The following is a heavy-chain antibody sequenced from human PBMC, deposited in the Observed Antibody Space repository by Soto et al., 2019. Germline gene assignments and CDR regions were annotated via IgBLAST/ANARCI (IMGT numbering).Heavy chain of an antibody. J-gene: IGHJ6*02. CDR2: IKQDGSEK. Sequence: GGSLRLSCAASGFTFSSYWMSWVRQAPGKGLEWVANIKQDGSEKYYVDSVKGRFTISRDNAKNSLYLQMNSLRAEDTAVYYCARESYDILTGYYRESYYYYYGMDVWGQGTTVTVSS. V-gene: IGHV3-7*01. CDR1: GFTFSSYW. D-gene: IGHD3-9*01. CDR3: ARESYDILTGYYRESYYYYYGMDV.